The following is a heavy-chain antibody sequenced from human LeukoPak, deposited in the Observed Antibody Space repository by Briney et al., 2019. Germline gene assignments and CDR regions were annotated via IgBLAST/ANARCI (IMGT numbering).Heavy chain of an antibody. CDR1: GGTFSSYA. V-gene: IGHV1-69*06. CDR3: ARDEADIVVVPAATSHAFDI. CDR2: IIPIFGTA. Sequence: ASVKVSCKASGGTFSSYAISWVRQAPGQGLEWMGGIIPIFGTANYAQEFQGRVTITADKSTSTAYMELSSLRSEDTAVYYCARDEADIVVVPAATSHAFDIWGQGTMVTVSS. J-gene: IGHJ3*02. D-gene: IGHD2-2*01.